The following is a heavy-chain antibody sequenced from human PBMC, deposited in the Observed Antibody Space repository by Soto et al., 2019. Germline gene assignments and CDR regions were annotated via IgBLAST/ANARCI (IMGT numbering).Heavy chain of an antibody. V-gene: IGHV4-30-2*06. CDR2: ISHLENT. D-gene: IGHD5-12*01. CDR3: VRGGGYDPFDY. CDR1: GASISYGGSS. Sequence: PSETLSLTCTVSGASISYGGSSWSWIRQSPGKGLEWIGYISHLENTYFHPSFKSRLTMSIDRSRNQFSLNLSSVTAADRAVYYCVRGGGYDPFDYWGQGVLVTVSS. J-gene: IGHJ4*02.